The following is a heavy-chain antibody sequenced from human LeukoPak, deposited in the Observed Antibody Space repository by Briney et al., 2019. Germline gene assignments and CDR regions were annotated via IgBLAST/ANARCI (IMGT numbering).Heavy chain of an antibody. CDR2: ISSGGTT. CDR1: GFTVSSNY. J-gene: IGHJ4*02. V-gene: IGHV3-66*01. Sequence: PGGSLRLSCAASGFTVSSNYMNWVRQAPGKGLKWVSFISSGGTTYYADSVKGRFTISRDNSKNTLYLQMNSLRAEDTAVYYCARESSGWPIDYWGQGTLVTVSS. CDR3: ARESSGWPIDY. D-gene: IGHD6-19*01.